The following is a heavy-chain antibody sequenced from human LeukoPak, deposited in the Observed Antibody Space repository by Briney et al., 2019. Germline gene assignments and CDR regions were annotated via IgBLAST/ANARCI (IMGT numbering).Heavy chain of an antibody. Sequence: GGSLRLSCSASGFTFSNYAMHWVRQAPGRGLEYVSAISSNGANTYYADSVKGRVTISRDNSKNTLFLQLSSLRVEDTAVYYCVKRYCSGGSCYQFDYWGQGTLVIVSS. D-gene: IGHD2-15*01. CDR1: GFTFSNYA. CDR3: VKRYCSGGSCYQFDY. V-gene: IGHV3-64D*09. J-gene: IGHJ4*02. CDR2: ISSNGANT.